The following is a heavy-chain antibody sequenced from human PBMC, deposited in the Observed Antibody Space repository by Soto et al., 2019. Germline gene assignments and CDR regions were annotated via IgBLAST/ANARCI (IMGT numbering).Heavy chain of an antibody. J-gene: IGHJ6*02. V-gene: IGHV4-30-2*01. CDR1: GDSISSGGYS. D-gene: IGHD4-17*01. CDR2: IYHSGYT. CDR3: ARALYGDYGYGMDV. Sequence: QLQLQESGSGLVKPSQTLSLTCAVSGDSISSGGYSWSWIRQPPGKGLEWIGYIYHSGYTYYNPSLKSRVTISVDRSKNQFSLKLSSVTAADTAVYYCARALYGDYGYGMDVWGQGTTVTVSS.